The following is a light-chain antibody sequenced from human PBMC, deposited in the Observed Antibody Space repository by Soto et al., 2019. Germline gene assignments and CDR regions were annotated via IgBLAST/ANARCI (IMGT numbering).Light chain of an antibody. CDR3: QQYNNWLMYT. CDR1: QSVSSN. J-gene: IGKJ2*01. V-gene: IGKV3-15*01. CDR2: GAS. Sequence: EIVMTQSRATLSVSPGERATLSCRASQSVSSNLAWYQQKPGQAPRLLIYGASTRATGIPARFSGSGSGTEFTLTISSLQSEDFAVYYCQQYNNWLMYTFGQGTKVDIK.